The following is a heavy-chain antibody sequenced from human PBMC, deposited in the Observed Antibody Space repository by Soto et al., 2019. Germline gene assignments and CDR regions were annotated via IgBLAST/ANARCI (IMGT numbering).Heavy chain of an antibody. V-gene: IGHV3-23*01. J-gene: IGHJ4*02. CDR3: AKGWGDY. D-gene: IGHD7-27*01. CDR2: ISSSGGST. Sequence: EVPLLESGGGLVQPGGSLRLSCAASGFTFSSYTMSWVRQGPGKGLEWVSGISSSGGSTVYADSVKGRFTISRDNFKNTLHLQMNSLRAEDTAVYYCAKGWGDYWGQGTPVTVSS. CDR1: GFTFSSYT.